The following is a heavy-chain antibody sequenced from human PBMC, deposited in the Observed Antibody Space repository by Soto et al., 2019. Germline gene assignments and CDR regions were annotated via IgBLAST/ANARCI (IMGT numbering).Heavy chain of an antibody. CDR2: IIPIFGTA. Sequence: QVQLVQSGAEVKKPGSSVKVSCKASGGTFSSYAISWVRQAPGQGLEWMGGIIPIFGTANYAQKFQGRVTISADESTSTAYMELGRLISEDTAVYYCARRFGSSGYICDYLGQGTLVTVSS. V-gene: IGHV1-69*12. CDR3: ARRFGSSGYICDY. J-gene: IGHJ4*02. CDR1: GGTFSSYA. D-gene: IGHD3-22*01.